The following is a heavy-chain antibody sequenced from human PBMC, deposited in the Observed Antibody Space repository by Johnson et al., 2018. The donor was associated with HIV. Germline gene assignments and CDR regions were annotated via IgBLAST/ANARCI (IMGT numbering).Heavy chain of an antibody. V-gene: IGHV3-30*19. CDR3: ARLEELLRAFDI. Sequence: QVQLVESGGGVVQPGGSLRLSCAASGFTFSTYGMHWVRQAPGKGLEWVAVISYDGSNKYYADSVKGRFTISRDNAKNSLYLQMNSLRAEDTAVYYCARLEELLRAFDIWGQGTMVTVSS. CDR2: ISYDGSNK. D-gene: IGHD1-26*01. J-gene: IGHJ3*02. CDR1: GFTFSTYG.